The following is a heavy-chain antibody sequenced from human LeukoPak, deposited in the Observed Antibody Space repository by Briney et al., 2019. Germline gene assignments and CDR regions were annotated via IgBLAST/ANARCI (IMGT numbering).Heavy chain of an antibody. CDR2: IFYSGKT. CDR1: NGSMTSDSYY. V-gene: IGHV4-39*02. CDR3: ARLWIVATWFDA. Sequence: SETLSLTCSVSNGSMTSDSYYWAWVRQPPGKGLEWIGSIFYSGKTYYSASLKIRVTVSLDTPKKNFSLRLSSVTAADTAVYYCARLWIVATWFDAWGQGALVTVSS. D-gene: IGHD2-2*03. J-gene: IGHJ5*02.